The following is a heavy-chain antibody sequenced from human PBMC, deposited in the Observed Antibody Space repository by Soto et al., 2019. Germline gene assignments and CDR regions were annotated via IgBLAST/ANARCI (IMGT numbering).Heavy chain of an antibody. Sequence: QVQLVESGGGVVQPGRSLRLSCAASGFTFSSYGMHWVRQAPGKGLEWVAVISYDGSNKYYADSVKGRFTISRDNSKNTLYLPMNSLRAEDTAVYYCAKDAGLGSPYWYFDLWGRGTLVTVSS. D-gene: IGHD3-9*01. CDR3: AKDAGLGSPYWYFDL. CDR2: ISYDGSNK. V-gene: IGHV3-30*18. J-gene: IGHJ2*01. CDR1: GFTFSSYG.